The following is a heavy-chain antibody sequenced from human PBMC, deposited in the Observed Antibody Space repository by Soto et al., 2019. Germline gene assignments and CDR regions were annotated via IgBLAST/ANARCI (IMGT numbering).Heavy chain of an antibody. CDR1: GYTFTSYG. V-gene: IGHV1-18*01. J-gene: IGHJ4*01. CDR3: ARHNEYSSSSGLDGDFDY. CDR2: ISAYNGNT. Sequence: QVQLVQSGAEVKKPGASVKVSCKASGYTFTSYGISWVRQAPGQGLEWMGRISAYNGNTNYAQKLQGRVTMTTDTSTSTAYMELRSLRSDDTAVYYCARHNEYSSSSGLDGDFDYWGHGTLVTVSS. D-gene: IGHD6-6*01.